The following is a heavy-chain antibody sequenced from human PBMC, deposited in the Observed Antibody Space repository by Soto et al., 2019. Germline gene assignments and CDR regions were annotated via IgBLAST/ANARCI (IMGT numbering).Heavy chain of an antibody. J-gene: IGHJ6*02. CDR1: GFTFSSYG. CDR2: ISYDGSNK. V-gene: IGHV3-30*18. Sequence: GGSLRLSCAASGFTFSSYGMHWVRQAPGKGLGWVAVISYDGSNKYYADTVKGRFTISRDNSKNTLYLQMNSLRAEDTAVYYCAKDRGGSGPPYYYGMDVWGQGTTVTVSS. D-gene: IGHD3-10*01. CDR3: AKDRGGSGPPYYYGMDV.